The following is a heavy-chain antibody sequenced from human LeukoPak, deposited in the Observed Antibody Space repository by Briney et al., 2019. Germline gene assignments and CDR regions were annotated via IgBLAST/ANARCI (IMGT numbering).Heavy chain of an antibody. CDR3: AGGSGFRTFFGY. D-gene: IGHD3-10*01. CDR2: IYSGGST. J-gene: IGHJ4*02. CDR1: GFTFSSNY. Sequence: GGSLRLSCAASGFTFSSNYMRWVRQAPGKGLEWVSIIYSGGSTFYSDSVRGRFTISRDNSKNTLYLQMDSLRAEDTAVYYCAGGSGFRTFFGYWGQGTLVTVSS. V-gene: IGHV3-66*01.